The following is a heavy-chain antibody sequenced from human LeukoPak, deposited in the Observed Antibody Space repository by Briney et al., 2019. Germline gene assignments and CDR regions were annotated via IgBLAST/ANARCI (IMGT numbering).Heavy chain of an antibody. V-gene: IGHV4-34*01. J-gene: IGHJ5*02. CDR2: INHSGST. D-gene: IGHD6-13*01. CDR3: ARVVAAAGTGWFDP. Sequence: PSETLSLTCAVYGGSFSGYYWSWIRQPPGKGLEWIGEINHSGSTNYNPSLKSRVTISVDRSKNQFSLKLSSVTAADTAVYYCARVVAAAGTGWFDPWGQGTLVTVFS. CDR1: GGSFSGYY.